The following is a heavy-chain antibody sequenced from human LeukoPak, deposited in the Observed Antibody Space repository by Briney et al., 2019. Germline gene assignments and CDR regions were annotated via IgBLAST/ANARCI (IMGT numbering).Heavy chain of an antibody. CDR3: ARGTCSSTSCYDNWFDP. D-gene: IGHD2-2*01. CDR2: INHSGST. CDR1: GGSFSGYH. Sequence: SETLSLTCAVYGGSFSGYHWSWIRHPPGKGLEWIGEINHSGSTNYNPSLKSRVTISVDTSKNQFSLKLSSVTAADTAVYYCARGTCSSTSCYDNWFDPWGQGTLVTVSS. V-gene: IGHV4-34*01. J-gene: IGHJ5*02.